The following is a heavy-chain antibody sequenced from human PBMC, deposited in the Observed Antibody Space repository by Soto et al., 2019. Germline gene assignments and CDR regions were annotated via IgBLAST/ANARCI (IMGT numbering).Heavy chain of an antibody. D-gene: IGHD5-12*01. CDR1: GFTFNKYW. CDR2: IKQDGSVK. CDR3: ARYRDGGYDFDS. Sequence: LRLSCAASGFTFNKYWMSWVRQAPGKVLEWVAKIKQDGSVKDYVDSVKGRFTISRDNAENSLYLQMNSLRAEDTAVYYCARYRDGGYDFDSWGQGTLVTVSS. V-gene: IGHV3-7*03. J-gene: IGHJ4*02.